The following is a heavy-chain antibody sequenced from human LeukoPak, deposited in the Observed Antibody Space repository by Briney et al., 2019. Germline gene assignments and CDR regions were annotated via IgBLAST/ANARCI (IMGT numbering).Heavy chain of an antibody. J-gene: IGHJ4*02. Sequence: GASVKVSCKASGYTFTGYYMNWVRQAPGQGLEWMGWINPNSGGTNYAQKFQGRVTMTRDTSISTAYMELSRLRSDDTAVYYCARPRRRGYEGSYYFDYWGQGTLVTVFS. D-gene: IGHD5-12*01. CDR1: GYTFTGYY. V-gene: IGHV1-2*02. CDR2: INPNSGGT. CDR3: ARPRRRGYEGSYYFDY.